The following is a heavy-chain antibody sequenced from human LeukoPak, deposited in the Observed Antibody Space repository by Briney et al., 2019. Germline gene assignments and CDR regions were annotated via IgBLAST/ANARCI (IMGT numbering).Heavy chain of an antibody. Sequence: LQTLSLTCAISRDSVSSNSVAWNWIRQTPSRGLEWLGRTYYRSQWHYDYAVSVKSRIIINPDTSKNQFSLHLYSVTPEDTAVYYCARSSIKSFDYWGQGTLVTVSS. J-gene: IGHJ4*02. V-gene: IGHV6-1*01. CDR2: TYYRSQWHY. CDR1: RDSVSSNSVA. CDR3: ARSSIKSFDY.